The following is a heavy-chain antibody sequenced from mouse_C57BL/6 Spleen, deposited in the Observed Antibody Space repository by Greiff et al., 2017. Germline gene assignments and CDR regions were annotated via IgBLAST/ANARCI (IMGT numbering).Heavy chain of an antibody. V-gene: IGHV14-3*01. CDR2: IDPANGNT. J-gene: IGHJ2*01. CDR1: GFNIKNTY. Sequence: EVQGVESVAELVRPGASVKLSCTASGFNIKNTYMHWVKQRPEQGLEWIGRIDPANGNTKYAPKFQGKATITADTSSNTSYLLLSSLTSEDTAIYYCAHYYGSRRDYFDYWGQGTTLTVSS. CDR3: AHYYGSRRDYFDY. D-gene: IGHD1-1*01.